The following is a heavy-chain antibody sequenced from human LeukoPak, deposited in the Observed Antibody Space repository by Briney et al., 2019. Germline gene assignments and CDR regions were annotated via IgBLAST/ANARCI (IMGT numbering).Heavy chain of an antibody. J-gene: IGHJ5*02. CDR2: INPNSGGT. D-gene: IGHD2-2*01. CDR1: GYSFTGYY. Sequence: ASVKVSCKASGYSFTGYYMHWVRQAPGQGLEWMGWINPNSGGTNYAQKFQGRVTMARDTSISTAYMELSRLRSDDTAVYYCAREGLRWRYCSSTSSPKGRYNWFDPWGQGTLVTISS. V-gene: IGHV1-2*02. CDR3: AREGLRWRYCSSTSSPKGRYNWFDP.